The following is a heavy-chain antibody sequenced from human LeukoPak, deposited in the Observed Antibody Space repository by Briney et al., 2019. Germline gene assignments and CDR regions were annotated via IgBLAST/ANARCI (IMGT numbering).Heavy chain of an antibody. CDR3: ARGRGNFDY. D-gene: IGHD3-16*01. J-gene: IGHJ4*02. CDR2: IYYSRNT. V-gene: IGHV4-59*01. Sequence: SETLSLTCSVSGGSISVYYWSWIRQPPGKGLEWIGYIYYSRNTNYNPSLKSRDTISVDTSKNQFSLNLSSVTAADTAVYYCARGRGNFDYWGQGTLVTVSS. CDR1: GGSISVYY.